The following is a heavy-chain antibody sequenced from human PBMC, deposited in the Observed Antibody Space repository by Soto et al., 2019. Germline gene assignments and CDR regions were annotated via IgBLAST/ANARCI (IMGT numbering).Heavy chain of an antibody. J-gene: IGHJ4*02. D-gene: IGHD3-16*01. Sequence: QVQLVQSGAEVKKPGASVKVSCKASGYTFTSYDINWVRQATGQGLEWMGWMNPNSNNTGYAQKVQGKLPKTRNTPKRPASQEVSNRRSGDPDVLYWAGERGGGYFDYWGQGTLVTVSS. V-gene: IGHV1-8*01. CDR2: MNPNSNNT. CDR1: GYTFTSYD. CDR3: AGERGGGYFDY.